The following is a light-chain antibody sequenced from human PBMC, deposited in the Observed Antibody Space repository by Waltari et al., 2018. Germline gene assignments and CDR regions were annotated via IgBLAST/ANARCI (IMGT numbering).Light chain of an antibody. J-gene: IGLJ2*01. V-gene: IGLV2-14*04. CDR1: NSDIGYYNY. Sequence: SGSPGQSITISCTGTNSDIGYYNYVSWYQQYPGKAPKLMIFDVTRWPSGVSHRFSGSKSGNTASLTISGLQAEDEADYFCAAYTSTNTVIFGGGTKVTVL. CDR3: AAYTSTNTVI. CDR2: DVT.